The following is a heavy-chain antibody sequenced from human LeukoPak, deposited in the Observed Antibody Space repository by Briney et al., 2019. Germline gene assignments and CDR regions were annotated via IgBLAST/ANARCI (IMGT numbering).Heavy chain of an antibody. CDR3: ATESYGSGSSGAFDI. CDR1: GYTLTELF. V-gene: IGHV1-24*01. D-gene: IGHD3-10*01. J-gene: IGHJ3*02. CDR2: FDIEDGET. Sequence: ASVKVSCTVSGYTLTELFMHWGRQAPGTGLGWMGGFDIEDGETIYAQKFQGRVTMTEDTSTDTAYMELSSLRSEDTAVYYCATESYGSGSSGAFDIWGQGTMVTVSS.